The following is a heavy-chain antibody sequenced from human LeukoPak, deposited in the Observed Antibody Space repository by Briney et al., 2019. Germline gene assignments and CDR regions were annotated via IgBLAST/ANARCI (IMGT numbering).Heavy chain of an antibody. D-gene: IGHD3-22*01. J-gene: IGHJ6*02. CDR2: INPNSGGT. Sequence: ASVKVSCKASGYTFTGYYMHWVRQAPGQGVEWMGWINPNSGGTNYAQKFQGRVTMTRDTSISTAYMELSRLRSDDTAVYYCARDSEYYYDSSGYYYEDYYYGMDVWGQGTTVTVSS. CDR3: ARDSEYYYDSSGYYYEDYYYGMDV. V-gene: IGHV1-2*02. CDR1: GYTFTGYY.